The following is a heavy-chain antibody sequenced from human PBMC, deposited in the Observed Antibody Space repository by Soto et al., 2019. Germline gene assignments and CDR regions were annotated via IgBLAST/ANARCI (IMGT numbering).Heavy chain of an antibody. CDR3: AGGIAAAGTGADY. D-gene: IGHD6-13*01. CDR1: GGSISSSNW. CDR2: IYHSGST. V-gene: IGHV4-4*02. J-gene: IGHJ4*02. Sequence: QVRLQASGPGLGKPSGTLSRTCAVSGGSISSSNWWSWVRQPPGKGLEWMGEIYHSGSTNHNPSLTSRVTRSVDKSKNQCSLKLSSVTAADTAVYYCAGGIAAAGTGADYWGQGTLVTVSS.